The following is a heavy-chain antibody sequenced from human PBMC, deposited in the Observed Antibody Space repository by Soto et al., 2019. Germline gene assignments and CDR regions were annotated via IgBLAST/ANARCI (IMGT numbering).Heavy chain of an antibody. CDR1: GYTFTHFY. CDR3: ARDEGGYDILTGYYKAHHFDY. J-gene: IGHJ4*02. D-gene: IGHD3-9*01. V-gene: IGHV1-18*01. Sequence: ASVKVSCKASGYTFTHFYITWVRQAPGQGLEWMGAISPHNFNTNYAQKFRGRVTLTTEKSTNTAYMGLRSLTSGDTAVYYCARDEGGYDILTGYYKAHHFDYWGQGVPVTVS. CDR2: ISPHNFNT.